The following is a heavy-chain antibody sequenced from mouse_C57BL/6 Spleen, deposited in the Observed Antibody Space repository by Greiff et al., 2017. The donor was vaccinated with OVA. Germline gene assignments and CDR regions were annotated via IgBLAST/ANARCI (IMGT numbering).Heavy chain of an antibody. J-gene: IGHJ3*01. V-gene: IGHV1-81*01. CDR3: ARAYYDYDGGLGFAY. CDR1: GYTFTSYG. Sequence: VQVVESGAELARPGASVKLSCKASGYTFTSYGISWVKQRTGQGLEWIGEIYPRSGNTYYNEKFKGKATLTADKSSSTAYMELRSLTSEDSAVYFCARAYYDYDGGLGFAYWGQGTLVTVSA. D-gene: IGHD2-4*01. CDR2: IYPRSGNT.